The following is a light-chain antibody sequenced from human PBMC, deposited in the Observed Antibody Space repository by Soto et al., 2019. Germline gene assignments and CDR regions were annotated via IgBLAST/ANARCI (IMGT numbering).Light chain of an antibody. CDR1: QSLVYGSSDRNY. Sequence: DIVMTQSPDSLAVSLGERATLNCKSSQSLVYGSSDRNYLSWYQKKPGQPPKLLVYWASTRESGVPDRFSGSGSGTDFSLTISSLQAVDVAVYYCHQYYRSPLSFGGGTRVKI. CDR2: WAS. J-gene: IGKJ4*01. V-gene: IGKV4-1*01. CDR3: HQYYRSPLS.